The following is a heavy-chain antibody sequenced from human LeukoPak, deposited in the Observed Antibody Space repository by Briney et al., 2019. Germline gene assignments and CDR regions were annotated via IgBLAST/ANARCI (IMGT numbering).Heavy chain of an antibody. D-gene: IGHD5-12*01. J-gene: IGHJ5*02. Sequence: SETLSLTCSVSGGSIRSLGYSWGWIRKPPGKGLEWIASMYYTGTTYYNPSLKSRVTMSVDTSKNQFSLNLTSVTAADTAVFYCARSVSAYAGRGWFDPWGQGTLVTVSS. V-gene: IGHV4-39*07. CDR2: MYYTGTT. CDR1: GGSIRSLGYS. CDR3: ARSVSAYAGRGWFDP.